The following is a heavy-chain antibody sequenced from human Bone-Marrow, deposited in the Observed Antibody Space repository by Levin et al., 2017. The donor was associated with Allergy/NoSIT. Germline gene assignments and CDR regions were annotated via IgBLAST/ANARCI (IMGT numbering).Heavy chain of an antibody. CDR1: GFIFNTYW. CDR2: INEDGSEK. D-gene: IGHD7-27*01. V-gene: IGHV3-7*03. Sequence: SCAGSGFIFNTYWMSWVRQAPGKGLEWVANINEDGSEKYFVDSVKGRFTISRDNAKNSLFLQMNSLRAEDTAVYYCARDWGERGGTLDYWGQGTPVTVSS. J-gene: IGHJ4*02. CDR3: ARDWGERGGTLDY.